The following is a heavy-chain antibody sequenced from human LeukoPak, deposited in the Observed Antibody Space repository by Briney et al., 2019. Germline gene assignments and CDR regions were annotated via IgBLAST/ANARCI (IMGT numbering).Heavy chain of an antibody. CDR2: IYSGGST. D-gene: IGHD3-16*01. CDR1: GFTVSRNY. J-gene: IGHJ4*02. V-gene: IGHV3-66*01. Sequence: GVSLRLSCAASGFTVSRNYMSWVRQAPGKGLEWVSVIYSGGSTYYADSVKGRFTISRDNSKNTLYLQMNSLRAEDTAVYYCARVQITFGGVIDYWGQGTLVTVSS. CDR3: ARVQITFGGVIDY.